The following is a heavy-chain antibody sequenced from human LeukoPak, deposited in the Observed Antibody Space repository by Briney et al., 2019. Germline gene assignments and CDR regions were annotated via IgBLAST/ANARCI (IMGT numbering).Heavy chain of an antibody. Sequence: GESLQISCKGSGYCFTSYRIGWVRQVTGQGLEWMGWMNPKSGNTCYAQKFQGRVTITRNTSISTAYMEVSSLRYEDTAVYYCARRAVDNSYYYYMDVWGKGTTVTVSS. J-gene: IGHJ6*03. V-gene: IGHV1-8*03. D-gene: IGHD6-19*01. CDR3: ARRAVDNSYYYYMDV. CDR2: MNPKSGNT. CDR1: GYCFTSYR.